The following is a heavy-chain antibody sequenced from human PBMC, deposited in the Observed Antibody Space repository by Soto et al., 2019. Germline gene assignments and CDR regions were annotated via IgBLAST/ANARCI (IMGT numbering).Heavy chain of an antibody. CDR1: GYTFTTYR. Sequence: GESLKISCKGSGYTFTTYRIAWIRQMPGKGLEWMGIIYPGDSETRYSPSFQGQVTISADKSNTTAYLQWSSLKASDTAMYYCARPREAGKNYYGVDVWGQGTTVTVS. V-gene: IGHV5-51*01. J-gene: IGHJ6*02. CDR2: IYPGDSET. D-gene: IGHD6-19*01. CDR3: ARPREAGKNYYGVDV.